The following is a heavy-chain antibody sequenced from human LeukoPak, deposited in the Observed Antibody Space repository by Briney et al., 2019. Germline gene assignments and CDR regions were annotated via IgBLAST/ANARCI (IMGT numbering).Heavy chain of an antibody. CDR1: GGSICSGGYS. V-gene: IGHV4-30-2*01. Sequence: PSQTLSLTCAVSGGSICSGGYSWSWIRQPPGKGLEWIGYIYHSGSTYYNPSLKSRVTISVDRSKNQFSLKLSSVTAADTAVYYCARYYNWFDPWGQGTLVTVSS. J-gene: IGHJ5*02. CDR2: IYHSGST. CDR3: ARYYNWFDP.